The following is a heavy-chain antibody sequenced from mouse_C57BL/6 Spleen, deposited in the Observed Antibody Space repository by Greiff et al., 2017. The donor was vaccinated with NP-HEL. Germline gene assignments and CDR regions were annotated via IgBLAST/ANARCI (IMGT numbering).Heavy chain of an antibody. CDR1: GYTFTSYW. J-gene: IGHJ1*03. D-gene: IGHD1-1*01. CDR3: ARSISYYGSSLYFDV. V-gene: IGHV1-55*01. CDR2: IYPGSGST. Sequence: QVQLQQSGAELVKPGASVKMSCKASGYTFTSYWITWVKQRPGQGLEWIGDIYPGSGSTNYNEKFKSKATLTVDTSSSTAYMQLSSLTSEDSAVYYCARSISYYGSSLYFDVWGTGTTVTVSS.